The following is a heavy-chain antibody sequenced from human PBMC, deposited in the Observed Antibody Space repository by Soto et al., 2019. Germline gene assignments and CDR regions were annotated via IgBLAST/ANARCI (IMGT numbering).Heavy chain of an antibody. CDR1: GYTFTKYG. Sequence: GASVKVSGKASGYTFTKYGINWVRQASGQGLEWMACVNPSSGNTVYAQKFHGRVTMTRDTSISTAYMELSSLKSDDTAIYYCARASMYIWNDHWGQGTLVTVSS. CDR3: ARASMYIWNDH. CDR2: VNPSSGNT. V-gene: IGHV1-8*01. D-gene: IGHD1-20*01. J-gene: IGHJ5*02.